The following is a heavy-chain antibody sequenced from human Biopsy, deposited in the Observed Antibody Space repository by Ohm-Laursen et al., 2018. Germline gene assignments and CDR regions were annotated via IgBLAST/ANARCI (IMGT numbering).Heavy chain of an antibody. CDR3: ARRGSGGRSFDY. J-gene: IGHJ4*02. V-gene: IGHV4-59*08. D-gene: IGHD2-15*01. CDR2: ISNSGNT. CDR1: GGSIISYY. Sequence: SETLSLTCSVSGGSIISYYWTWIRQPPGQGLEWIGFISNSGNTNYNPSLKSRVTISVDTSKNQISLKLGSVTVADTAVFYCARRGSGGRSFDYWGQGSLVTVSS.